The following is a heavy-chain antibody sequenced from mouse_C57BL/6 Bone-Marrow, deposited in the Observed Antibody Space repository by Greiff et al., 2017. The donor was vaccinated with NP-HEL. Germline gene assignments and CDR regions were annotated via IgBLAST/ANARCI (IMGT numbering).Heavy chain of an antibody. D-gene: IGHD1-1*01. CDR3: TRAYYGSTWFAY. V-gene: IGHV6-6*01. Sequence: EVKLEESGGGLVQPGGSMKLSCAASGFTFTDAWMDWVRQSPEKGLEWVAEIRNKANNHATYYAESVKGRFTISRDDSKSSVYLQMNSLGAEDTGIYYCTRAYYGSTWFAYWGQGTLVTVSA. CDR1: GFTFTDAW. J-gene: IGHJ3*01. CDR2: IRNKANNHAT.